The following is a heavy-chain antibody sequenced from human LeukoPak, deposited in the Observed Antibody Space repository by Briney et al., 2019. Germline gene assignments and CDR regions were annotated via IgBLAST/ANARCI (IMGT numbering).Heavy chain of an antibody. J-gene: IGHJ4*02. D-gene: IGHD5-24*01. V-gene: IGHV3-33*01. CDR3: ARDINGYNDY. Sequence: PGRSLSLSCAASGFTFSRYGIHWVRQAPGKGLEWVAIIWYDGSNKYYADSVKGRFTISRDNSKNTLYLQINSLRAEDTAVYYCARDINGYNDYWGQGTLVTVSS. CDR2: IWYDGSNK. CDR1: GFTFSRYG.